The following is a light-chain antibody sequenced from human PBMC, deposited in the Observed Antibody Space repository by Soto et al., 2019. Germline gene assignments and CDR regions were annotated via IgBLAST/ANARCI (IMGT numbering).Light chain of an antibody. CDR3: QQYGSSPLT. V-gene: IGKV3-20*01. CDR2: GAS. J-gene: IGKJ4*01. CDR1: QPFSTTY. Sequence: EIVLTQSPGTLSLSPGERATLSCRASQPFSTTYLAWYQQKPAQSPRLLVYGASSRATGIPDRFTGSGSGTDFTLTISRLEPEDFAVYYCQQYGSSPLTFGGGTKVEIK.